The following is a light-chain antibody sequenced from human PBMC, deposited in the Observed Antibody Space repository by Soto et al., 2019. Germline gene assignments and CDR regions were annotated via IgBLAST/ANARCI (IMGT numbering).Light chain of an antibody. CDR3: QQYADSPVT. V-gene: IGKV3-20*01. Sequence: EIVLTQSPGFLSVSPGERATLSCRASQTVRNGYLAWYQHKAGQAPRLLIYRTLSRAAGIPDRFSGSGSGTDFTLTISRLKPEDFAVYFCQQYADSPVTFGGGTKVEIK. CDR2: RTL. CDR1: QTVRNGY. J-gene: IGKJ4*01.